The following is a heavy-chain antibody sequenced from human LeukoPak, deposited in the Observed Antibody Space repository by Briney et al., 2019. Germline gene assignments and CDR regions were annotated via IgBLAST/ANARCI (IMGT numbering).Heavy chain of an antibody. Sequence: SETLSLTCTVSGDSISVYYWSWIRQPPGKGLEWIGYIYYSGGTSVSTKYSPSLKSRVTISGDTSKNQFSLKLSSVTAADTAVYYCARHDFAFGEYPFDYWGQGTLVTVSS. CDR3: ARHDFAFGEYPFDY. V-gene: IGHV4-59*08. CDR1: GDSISVYY. CDR2: IYYSGGTSVST. D-gene: IGHD3-10*01. J-gene: IGHJ4*02.